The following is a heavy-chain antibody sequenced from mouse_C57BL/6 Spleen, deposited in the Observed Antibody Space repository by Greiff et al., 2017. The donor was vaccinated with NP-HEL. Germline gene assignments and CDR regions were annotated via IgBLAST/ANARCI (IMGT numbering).Heavy chain of an antibody. V-gene: IGHV5-17*01. D-gene: IGHD2-5*01. CDR1: GFTFSDYG. Sequence: EVQVVESGGGLVKPGGSLKLSCAASGFTFSDYGMHWVRQAPEKGLEWVAYISSGSSTIYYADTVKGRFTISRDNAKNTLFLQMTSLRSEDTAMYYCARNSNYGAWFAYWGQGTLVTVSA. CDR3: ARNSNYGAWFAY. CDR2: ISSGSSTI. J-gene: IGHJ3*01.